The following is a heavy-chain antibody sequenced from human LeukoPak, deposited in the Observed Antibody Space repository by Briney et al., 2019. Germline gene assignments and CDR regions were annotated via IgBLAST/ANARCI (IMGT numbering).Heavy chain of an antibody. CDR2: IQYDGSYK. D-gene: IGHD2-2*02. CDR1: GFTFSFYG. CDR3: AKPSDQLLYSKFDF. J-gene: IGHJ4*02. Sequence: GGSLRLSCATSGFTFSFYGMHWVRQAPGKGLEWVAFIQYDGSYKFYADSVQGRFSISRDNSKNTLFLQMNGLRAEDTAVYYCAKPSDQLLYSKFDFWGQETLVPVSS. V-gene: IGHV3-30*02.